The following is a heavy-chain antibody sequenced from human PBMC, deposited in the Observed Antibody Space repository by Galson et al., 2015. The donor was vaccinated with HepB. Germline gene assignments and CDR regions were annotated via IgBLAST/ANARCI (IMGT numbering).Heavy chain of an antibody. D-gene: IGHD3-10*01. Sequence: SLRLSCAASGFTFSSYAMSWVRQAPGKGLEWVSAISGSGGSTYYADSVKGRFTVSRDNSKNTLYLQMNSLRAEDTAVYYCATRPMVRGVDYWGQGTLVTVSS. V-gene: IGHV3-23*01. CDR1: GFTFSSYA. CDR3: ATRPMVRGVDY. CDR2: ISGSGGST. J-gene: IGHJ4*02.